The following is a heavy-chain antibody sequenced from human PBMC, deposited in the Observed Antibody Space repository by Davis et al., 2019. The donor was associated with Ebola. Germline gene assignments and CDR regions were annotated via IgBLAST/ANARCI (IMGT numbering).Heavy chain of an antibody. CDR1: GYTFTSYY. D-gene: IGHD3-22*01. CDR2: INPSGGST. CDR3: ARDTLYYDSSGDDAFDI. V-gene: IGHV1-46*01. Sequence: ASVKVSCKASGYTFTSYYMHWVRQAPGQGLEWMGIINPSGGSTSYAQKFQGRVTITRDTSASTAYMELSSLRSEDTAVYYCARDTLYYDSSGDDAFDIWGQGTMVTVSS. J-gene: IGHJ3*02.